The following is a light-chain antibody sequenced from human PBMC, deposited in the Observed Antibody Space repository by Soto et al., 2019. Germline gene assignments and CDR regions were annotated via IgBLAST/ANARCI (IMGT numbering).Light chain of an antibody. V-gene: IGKV1-6*01. CDR2: AAS. CDR1: QGIRNA. CDR3: LQDYNYPVT. J-gene: IGKJ2*01. Sequence: AIPMTQSPSSLSASVGDRVTITCRASQGIRNALGWYQQKPGKAPKLLIYAASSLQSGVPSRFSGSGSGTDFTLTISSLQPEDFATYYCLQDYNYPVTFGQGTKLEIK.